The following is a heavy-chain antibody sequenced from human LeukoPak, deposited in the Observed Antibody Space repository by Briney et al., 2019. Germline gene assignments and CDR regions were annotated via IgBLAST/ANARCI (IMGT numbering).Heavy chain of an antibody. CDR3: ARGAVYCGGDCYGMDV. V-gene: IGHV1-2*04. Sequence: GASVKVSCRASGYTFTGYYTHWVRQAPGQGLEWMGWINPNSGGTNYAQKFQGWVTMTRDTSISTAYMELSRLRSDDTAVYYCARGAVYCGGDCYGMDVWGQGTTVTVSS. J-gene: IGHJ6*02. D-gene: IGHD2-21*01. CDR2: INPNSGGT. CDR1: GYTFTGYY.